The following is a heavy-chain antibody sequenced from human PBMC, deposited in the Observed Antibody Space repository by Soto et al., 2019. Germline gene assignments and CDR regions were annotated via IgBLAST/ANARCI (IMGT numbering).Heavy chain of an antibody. CDR1: GGSFGGYY. J-gene: IGHJ6*04. CDR3: ARQQWRDGRDV. V-gene: IGHV4-34*01. D-gene: IGHD6-19*01. Sequence: SETLSLTCAVYGGSFGGYYWSWVGQPPGKGLEWIGEINYSGSTNYNPSLKSRVTISVDTSKNQFSLKLSSVTAADTAVYYCARQQWRDGRDVWGKGTTVTVSS. CDR2: INYSGST.